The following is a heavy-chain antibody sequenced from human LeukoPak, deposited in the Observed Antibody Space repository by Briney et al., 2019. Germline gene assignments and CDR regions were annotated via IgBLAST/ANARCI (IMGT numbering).Heavy chain of an antibody. V-gene: IGHV4-39*07. D-gene: IGHD1-26*01. Sequence: SETLSLTCTVSGGSISSSSYYWGWIRQPPGKGLEWIGSIYYSGSTYYNPSLKSRVTISVDTSKNQFSLKLSSVTAADTAVYYCARDLVGASRRGYYFDYWGQGTLVTVSS. J-gene: IGHJ4*02. CDR1: GGSISSSSYY. CDR3: ARDLVGASRRGYYFDY. CDR2: IYYSGST.